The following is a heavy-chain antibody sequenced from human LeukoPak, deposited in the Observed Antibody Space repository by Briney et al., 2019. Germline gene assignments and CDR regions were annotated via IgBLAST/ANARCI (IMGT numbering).Heavy chain of an antibody. D-gene: IGHD3-9*01. J-gene: IGHJ6*03. Sequence: GGSLRLSCEASGFTFSSYSMNWVRQAPGKGLEWISYISTSTTTIYYADSVKGRFTISRDNAKNSLYLQMNSLRAEDTAVYYCAREVYDILTGPIYYYYYYMDVWGKGTTVTISS. CDR1: GFTFSSYS. CDR2: ISTSTTTI. CDR3: AREVYDILTGPIYYYYYYMDV. V-gene: IGHV3-48*04.